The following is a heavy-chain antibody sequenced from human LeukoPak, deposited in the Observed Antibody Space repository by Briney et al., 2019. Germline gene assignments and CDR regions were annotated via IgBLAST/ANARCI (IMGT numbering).Heavy chain of an antibody. CDR1: GYTFTGYY. CDR2: INPSGGST. Sequence: ASVKVSCKASGYTFTGYYMHWVRQAPGQGLEWMGIINPSGGSTSYAQKFQGRVTMTRDTSTSTVYMELSSLRSEDTAVYYCARERLRIAVAGRGKNWFDPWGQGTLVTVSS. V-gene: IGHV1-46*01. CDR3: ARERLRIAVAGRGKNWFDP. D-gene: IGHD6-19*01. J-gene: IGHJ5*02.